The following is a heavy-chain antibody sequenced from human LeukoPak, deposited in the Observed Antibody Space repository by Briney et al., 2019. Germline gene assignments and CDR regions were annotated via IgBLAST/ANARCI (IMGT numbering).Heavy chain of an antibody. CDR2: ISYDGSNK. CDR1: GFTYTKHA. J-gene: IGHJ4*02. Sequence: GGSLRLSCAASGFTYTKHAMHWVRQAPGKGLEWVAVISYDGSNKKYADSVKGRFTISRDNSKNTLYLQMNSLRAEDTAVYYCARTLIEYSVSSCYFDYWGQGTLVTVSP. D-gene: IGHD6-6*01. V-gene: IGHV3-30*04. CDR3: ARTLIEYSVSSCYFDY.